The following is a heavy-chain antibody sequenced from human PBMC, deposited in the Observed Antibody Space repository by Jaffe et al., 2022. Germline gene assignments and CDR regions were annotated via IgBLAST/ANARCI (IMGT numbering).Heavy chain of an antibody. CDR2: ISYDGSNK. D-gene: IGHD4-17*01. Sequence: QVQLVESGGGVVQPGRSLRLSCAASGFTFSSYGMHWVRQAPGKGLEWVAVISYDGSNKYYADSVKGRFTISRDNSKNTLYLQMNSLRAEDTAVYYCATPQGVYGESAEYFQHWGQGTLVTVSS. CDR3: ATPQGVYGESAEYFQH. J-gene: IGHJ1*01. CDR1: GFTFSSYG. V-gene: IGHV3-30*03.